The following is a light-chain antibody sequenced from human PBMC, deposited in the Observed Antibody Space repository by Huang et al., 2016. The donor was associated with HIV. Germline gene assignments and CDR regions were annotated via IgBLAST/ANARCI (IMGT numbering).Light chain of an antibody. CDR3: QQYYSTPWT. CDR1: QSVLYSSNNKNN. J-gene: IGKJ1*01. Sequence: DIVMTQSPNSLSASLGERATINCKSSQSVLYSSNNKNNLSWYQQKPGQPPRLLIFWASTRESGDPDRFTGSGSGTDFTLTISSLQAEDVAVYYCQQYYSTPWTFGQGTKVEIK. CDR2: WAS. V-gene: IGKV4-1*01.